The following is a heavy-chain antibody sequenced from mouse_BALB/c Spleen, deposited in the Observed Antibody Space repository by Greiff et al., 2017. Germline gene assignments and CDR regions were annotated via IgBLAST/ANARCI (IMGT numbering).Heavy chain of an antibody. D-gene: IGHD1-2*01. CDR2: ISYSGST. CDR3: ATREEGHYYGYDY. Sequence: EVQLQQSGPGLVKPSQSLSLSCTVTGYSFTSYYAWNWIRQSPGNKLEWMGYISYSGSTSYNPSLKSRISITRDTSKNQFFLQLNSVTTEDTATYYCATREEGHYYGYDYWGQGTTLTVSS. V-gene: IGHV3-2*02. J-gene: IGHJ2*01. CDR1: GYSFTSYYA.